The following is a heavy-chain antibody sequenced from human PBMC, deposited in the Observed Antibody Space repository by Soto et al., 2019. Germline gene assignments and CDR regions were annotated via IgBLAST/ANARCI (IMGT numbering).Heavy chain of an antibody. CDR1: GYTFTSYA. J-gene: IGHJ3*02. Sequence: ASVKVSCKASGYTFTSYAMHWVRQAPGQRLEWMGWINAGNGNTKYSQKCQGRVTITRDTSASTAYMELSSLRAEDTAVYYCATAIGDDAFDIWCRGKMVTVSS. D-gene: IGHD2-2*01. CDR3: ATAIGDDAFDI. V-gene: IGHV1-3*01. CDR2: INAGNGNT.